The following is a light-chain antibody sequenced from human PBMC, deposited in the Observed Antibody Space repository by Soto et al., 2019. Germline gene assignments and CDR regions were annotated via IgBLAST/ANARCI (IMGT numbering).Light chain of an antibody. V-gene: IGLV4-60*02. J-gene: IGLJ3*02. CDR1: SGHNKYT. Sequence: QSVLTQSSSASASLGSSVKLTCSLSSGHNKYTIAWHQLQPGKAPRYLMKLEGSGNYNKGSGVPDRFSGSSSGADRYLTVSNLQFEDEADYFCETWDRNTRVFGGGTKLTVL. CDR3: ETWDRNTRV. CDR2: LEGSGNY.